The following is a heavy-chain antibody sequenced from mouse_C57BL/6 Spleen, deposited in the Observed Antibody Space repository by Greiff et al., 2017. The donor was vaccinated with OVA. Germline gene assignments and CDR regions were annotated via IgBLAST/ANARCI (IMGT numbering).Heavy chain of an antibody. D-gene: IGHD1-1*02. CDR3: TREGHYDFDV. J-gene: IGHJ1*03. CDR1: GFTFSSYA. CDR2: ISSGGDYI. Sequence: EVKVVESGEGLVKPGGSLKLSCAASGFTFSSYAMSWVRQTPEKRLEWVAYISSGGDYIYYADTVKGRFTISRDNARNTLYLQMSSLKSEDTAMYYCTREGHYDFDVWGTGTTVTVSS. V-gene: IGHV5-9-1*02.